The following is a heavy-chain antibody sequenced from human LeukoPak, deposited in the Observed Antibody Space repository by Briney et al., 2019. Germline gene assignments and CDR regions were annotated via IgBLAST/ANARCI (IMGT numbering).Heavy chain of an antibody. J-gene: IGHJ4*02. CDR2: ISDSGGNT. D-gene: IGHD6-19*01. CDR1: GITLSNYG. CDR3: ARAGGSGWYYFDY. V-gene: IGHV3-23*01. Sequence: GGSLRHSCAVSGITLSNYGMSWVRQAPGKGLEWVAGISDSGGNTKYADSVKGRFTISRDNSKNTLYLQMNSLRAEDTAVYYCARAGGSGWYYFDYWGQGTLVTVSS.